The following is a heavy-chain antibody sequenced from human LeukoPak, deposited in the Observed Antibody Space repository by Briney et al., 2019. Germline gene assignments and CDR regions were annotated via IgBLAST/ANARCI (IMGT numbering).Heavy chain of an antibody. CDR2: IKEDGSEK. D-gene: IGHD6-19*01. CDR1: GFTFSSYW. J-gene: IGHJ4*02. CDR3: ASQFWWAAVPGTLDY. V-gene: IGHV3-7*05. Sequence: GGSLRLSCTASGFTFSSYWMSWVRHAPGRGLERVANIKEDGSEKYYADSVTGRFTISRDNAKKSLYLQMNSLGTEDTAVYYCASQFWWAAVPGTLDYWGQGTLVTVSS.